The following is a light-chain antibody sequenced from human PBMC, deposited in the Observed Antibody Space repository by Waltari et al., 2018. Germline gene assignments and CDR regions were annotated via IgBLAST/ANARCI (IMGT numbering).Light chain of an antibody. Sequence: QSVLTQSPSASGTPGQRVTMSCSGSSSNIGGNTVSWYQHLPGTAPKLLIYSNDERSSGVPDRFSGSKSGTSASLAISGLQSEDEADYYCASWDDSLSGHWVFGGGTKLTVL. J-gene: IGLJ3*02. CDR2: SND. V-gene: IGLV1-44*01. CDR3: ASWDDSLSGHWV. CDR1: SSNIGGNT.